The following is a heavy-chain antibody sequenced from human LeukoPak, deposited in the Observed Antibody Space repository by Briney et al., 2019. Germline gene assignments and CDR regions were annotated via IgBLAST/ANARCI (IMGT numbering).Heavy chain of an antibody. CDR1: GFTFSGYG. V-gene: IGHV3-30*02. D-gene: IGHD3-10*01. CDR2: IRYDGSNK. CDR3: AKDRRRGEAGSATFDY. J-gene: IGHJ4*02. Sequence: RPGGSLRLSCAASGFTFSGYGMHWVRQAPGKGLEWVAFIRYDGSNKYYADSVKGRFTISRDNSKNTLYLQMNSLRAEDTAVYYCAKDRRRGEAGSATFDYWGQGTLVTVSS.